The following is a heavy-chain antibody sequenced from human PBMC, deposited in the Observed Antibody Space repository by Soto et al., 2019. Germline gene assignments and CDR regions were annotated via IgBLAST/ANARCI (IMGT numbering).Heavy chain of an antibody. Sequence: PSETLSLTCAVYGGSFSGYYWSWIRQPPGKGLDWIGEINHSGSTNYNPSLKSRVTISVDTSKNQFSLKLSSVTAADTAVYYCARGLLLPAKQDNWNDHGFDPWGQGTLVTVSS. CDR1: GGSFSGYY. CDR2: INHSGST. D-gene: IGHD1-20*01. V-gene: IGHV4-34*01. J-gene: IGHJ5*02. CDR3: ARGLLLPAKQDNWNDHGFDP.